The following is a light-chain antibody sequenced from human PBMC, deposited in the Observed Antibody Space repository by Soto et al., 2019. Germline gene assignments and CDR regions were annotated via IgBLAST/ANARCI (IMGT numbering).Light chain of an antibody. CDR3: LRYYGGVQV. CDR2: STV. Sequence: QAVVTQEPSLTVSPGGTVTLTCASSTGEVTSGNFPGWFQQKPGQAPTSLIHSTVIKHSWTPARFSGSLLGDKAALTLSAVQAADEAHYSCLRYYGGVQVFGGGTKVTVL. V-gene: IGLV7-43*01. CDR1: TGEVTSGNF. J-gene: IGLJ3*02.